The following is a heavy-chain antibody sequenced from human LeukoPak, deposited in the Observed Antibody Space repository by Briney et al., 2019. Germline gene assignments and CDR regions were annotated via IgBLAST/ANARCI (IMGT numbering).Heavy chain of an antibody. Sequence: PSETLSLTCTVSGGSISSGDYYWTWIRQHPGKGLEWIGYIYYSGSSFYNPSLKSRVTMSVDTSKNQFSLKLSSVTAAETAVYFCARAPKGMTTVRYYYYYYMDVWGKGTTVTVSS. CDR2: IYYSGSS. CDR3: ARAPKGMTTVRYYYYYYMDV. J-gene: IGHJ6*03. V-gene: IGHV4-31*03. D-gene: IGHD4-11*01. CDR1: GGSISSGDYY.